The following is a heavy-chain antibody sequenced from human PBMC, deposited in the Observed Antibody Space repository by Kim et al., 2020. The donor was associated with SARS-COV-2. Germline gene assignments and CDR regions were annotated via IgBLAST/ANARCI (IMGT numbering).Heavy chain of an antibody. V-gene: IGHV4-39*01. CDR2: GSN. D-gene: IGHD1-1*01. CDR3: ASGRGPFDY. J-gene: IGHJ4*02. Sequence: GSNTYTPPLTIRVTISVDTSKNQFSLKLSSVTAADTAVYYCASGRGPFDYWGQGTLVTVSS.